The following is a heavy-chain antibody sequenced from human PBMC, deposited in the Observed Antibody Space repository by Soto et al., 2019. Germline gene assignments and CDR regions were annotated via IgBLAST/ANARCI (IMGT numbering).Heavy chain of an antibody. Sequence: QVQLVQSGAEVKRPGASVKVSCKASGYTFTRYNMHWVRQAPGQGLEWMGIINPSSGSTTYAQKSQGRVTMTSDTSTSALSMELSRLSSVDTAVYYCARGDVLDYYYGVDVWGQGTTVTVS. V-gene: IGHV1-46*03. CDR2: INPSSGST. D-gene: IGHD3-16*01. J-gene: IGHJ6*02. CDR1: GYTFTRYN. CDR3: ARGDVLDYYYGVDV.